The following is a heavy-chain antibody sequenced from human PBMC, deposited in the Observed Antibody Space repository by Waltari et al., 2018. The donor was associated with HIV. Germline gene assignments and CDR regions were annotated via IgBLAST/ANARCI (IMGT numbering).Heavy chain of an antibody. D-gene: IGHD1-26*01. V-gene: IGHV3-7*01. CDR3: ARIGTFPHNYAIDF. J-gene: IGHJ6*02. Sequence: EVQLMESGGGLVQSGGSLRLSCAASGFTFTSYRMSWVRQTPGKGLEWVAYIKDDGSEKYYMGSVKGRFTISRDNAKNSMFLQMNSLRAEDTAVYYCARIGTFPHNYAIDFRGQGTTVTVSS. CDR1: GFTFTSYR. CDR2: IKDDGSEK.